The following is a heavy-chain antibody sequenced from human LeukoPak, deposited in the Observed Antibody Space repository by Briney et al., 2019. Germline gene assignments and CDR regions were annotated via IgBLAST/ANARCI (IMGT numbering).Heavy chain of an antibody. J-gene: IGHJ4*02. CDR1: GYSFTGYY. CDR2: INPNSGGT. V-gene: IGHV1-2*02. D-gene: IGHD6-13*01. Sequence: ASVKVSCKASGYSFTGYYMHWVRQAPGQGLEWMGWINPNSGGTNYAQKFQVRGTMTRDTSISTAYMELSRLRSDDTAVYYCARDPPIIAAAATGDYWGQGTLVTVSS. CDR3: ARDPPIIAAAATGDY.